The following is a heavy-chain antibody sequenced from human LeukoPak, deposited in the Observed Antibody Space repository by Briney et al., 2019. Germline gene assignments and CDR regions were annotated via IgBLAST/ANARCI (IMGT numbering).Heavy chain of an antibody. J-gene: IGHJ3*02. D-gene: IGHD1-14*01. CDR2: IKQDGSEK. Sequence: GGSLRLSCAASGFTFSSYWMSWVRQAPGKGLEWVANIKQDGSEKYYVDSVKGRFTISRDNAKNSLYLQMNSLRAEDTAVYYCAKNQPTAVIPPPINNWGQGTMVTVSS. CDR3: AKNQPTAVIPPPINN. CDR1: GFTFSSYW. V-gene: IGHV3-7*01.